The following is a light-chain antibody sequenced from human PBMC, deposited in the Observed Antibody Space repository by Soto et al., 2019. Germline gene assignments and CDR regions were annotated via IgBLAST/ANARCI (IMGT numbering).Light chain of an antibody. Sequence: QSVMTQPPSSSGTPGQQITICCSGSSSNIGSDYVYWYQQFPGTAPNLLIYRNNQRPSGVPDRFSGSKSGTSASLAISGLRSEDEADYYCAAWDDSLSGYVFGTGTKVTVL. CDR2: RNN. V-gene: IGLV1-47*01. J-gene: IGLJ1*01. CDR1: SSNIGSDY. CDR3: AAWDDSLSGYV.